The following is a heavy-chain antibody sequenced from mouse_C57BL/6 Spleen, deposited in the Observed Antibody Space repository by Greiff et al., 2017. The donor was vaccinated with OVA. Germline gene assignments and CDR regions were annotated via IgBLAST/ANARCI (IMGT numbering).Heavy chain of an antibody. CDR3: EAYYYGSSPYAMDY. CDR1: GFNIKDYY. J-gene: IGHJ4*01. Sequence: EVNVVESGAELVKPGASVKLSCTASGFNIKDYYMHWVKQRTEQGLEWIGRIDPEDGETKYAPKFQGKATITADTSSNTAYLQLSSLTSEDTAVYYCEAYYYGSSPYAMDYWGQGTSVTVSS. D-gene: IGHD1-1*01. V-gene: IGHV14-2*01. CDR2: IDPEDGET.